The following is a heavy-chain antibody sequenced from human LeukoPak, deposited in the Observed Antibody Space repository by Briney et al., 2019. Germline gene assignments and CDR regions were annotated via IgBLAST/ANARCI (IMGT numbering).Heavy chain of an antibody. CDR1: GFTFSSYS. Sequence: GGSLRLSCAASGFTFSSYSMNWVRQAPGKGLEWVSYISSSSSTIYYADSVKGRFTISRDNAKNSLYLQMNSLRAEDTAVYYCARDHQRITRYYYYMDVWGKGTTVTVSS. CDR2: ISSSSSTI. V-gene: IGHV3-48*01. J-gene: IGHJ6*03. D-gene: IGHD1-1*01. CDR3: ARDHQRITRYYYYMDV.